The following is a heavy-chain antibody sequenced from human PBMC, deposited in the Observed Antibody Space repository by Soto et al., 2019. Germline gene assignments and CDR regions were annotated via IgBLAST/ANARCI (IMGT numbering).Heavy chain of an antibody. CDR1: GFTFDNYA. V-gene: IGHV3-9*01. CDR3: AKAIPPGSYYSAVDY. Sequence: EVQLVESGGGLVQPGRSLRLSCGASGFTFDNYAIHWVRQAPGKGLEWVSGISWNSDTIGSADSVKARFTISRDNAKKSVYLQINSLRAEDTAVYYCAKAIPPGSYYSAVDYWGQGTLVTVSS. CDR2: ISWNSDTI. D-gene: IGHD1-26*01. J-gene: IGHJ4*02.